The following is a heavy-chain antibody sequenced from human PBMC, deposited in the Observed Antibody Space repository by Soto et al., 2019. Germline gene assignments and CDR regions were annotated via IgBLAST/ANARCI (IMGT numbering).Heavy chain of an antibody. CDR1: GFTFSSYA. CDR3: AKDAKRAPRPYSFEY. CDR2: FSGSGDST. V-gene: IGHV3-23*01. J-gene: IGHJ4*02. Sequence: GGSLRLSCAASGFTFSSYAMSWVRQAPGKGLEWVSTFSGSGDSTYYADSVKGRFTISRDNSKNTLYLQMNSLRAEDTAIYYCAKDAKRAPRPYSFEYWGQGTLVTVSS.